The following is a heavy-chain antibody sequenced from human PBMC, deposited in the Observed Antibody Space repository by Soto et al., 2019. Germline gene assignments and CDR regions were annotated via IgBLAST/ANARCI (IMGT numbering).Heavy chain of an antibody. J-gene: IGHJ4*02. CDR3: AKRGVDTFGLSY. CDR2: INTDGSST. V-gene: IGHV3-74*01. Sequence: EVQLAESGGGLVQPGGSLRLSCAVSGFTFSSFWMHWVRQAPGEGLVWVSRINTDGSSTSYADSVKGRFTISRDNAKNTLYLQMNSLRVEDTAMYYCAKRGVDTFGLSYWGQGTLVTVSS. D-gene: IGHD3-10*01. CDR1: GFTFSSFW.